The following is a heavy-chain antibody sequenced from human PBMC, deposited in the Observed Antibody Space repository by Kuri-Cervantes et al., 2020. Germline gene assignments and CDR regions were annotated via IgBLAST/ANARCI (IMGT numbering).Heavy chain of an antibody. CDR2: IKSKTDGGTT. Sequence: GESLKISCAASGFIFSNTWMSWVRRAPGKGLEWVGRIKSKTDGGTTDYAAPVKGRFTISRDDSKSIAYLQMNSLKTEDTAVYYCTRSPATTMIVVVIHLDYWGQGTLVTVSS. CDR3: TRSPATTMIVVVIHLDY. V-gene: IGHV3-15*01. D-gene: IGHD3-22*01. CDR1: GFIFSNTW. J-gene: IGHJ4*02.